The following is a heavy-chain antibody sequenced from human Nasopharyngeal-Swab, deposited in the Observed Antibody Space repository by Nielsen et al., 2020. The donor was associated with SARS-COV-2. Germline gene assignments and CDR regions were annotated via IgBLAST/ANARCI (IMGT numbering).Heavy chain of an antibody. V-gene: IGHV4-34*01. Sequence: SETLSLTCAVYGGSFSGYYWSWIRQPPGKGLEWIGEINRSGSTNYNPSLKSRVTISVDTSKNQFSLKLSSVTAADTAVYYCARHHYAYYYGSGSYFQSRYYYYYYMDVWGKGTTVTVSS. CDR2: INRSGST. D-gene: IGHD3-10*01. J-gene: IGHJ6*03. CDR3: ARHHYAYYYGSGSYFQSRYYYYYYMDV. CDR1: GGSFSGYY.